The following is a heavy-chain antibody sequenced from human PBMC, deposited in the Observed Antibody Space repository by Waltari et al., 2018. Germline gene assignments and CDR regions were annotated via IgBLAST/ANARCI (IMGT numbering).Heavy chain of an antibody. Sequence: EVQLVESGGGLVKPGGSLSLSCAASGFTFSSYRMNWVRQAPGKGLEWVSSISSSSSYIYYADSVKGRFTISRDNAKNSLYLQMNSLRAEDTAVYYCARSISLLWFRELLPVDYWGQGTLVTVSS. CDR1: GFTFSSYR. V-gene: IGHV3-21*01. D-gene: IGHD3-10*01. J-gene: IGHJ4*02. CDR3: ARSISLLWFRELLPVDY. CDR2: ISSSSSYI.